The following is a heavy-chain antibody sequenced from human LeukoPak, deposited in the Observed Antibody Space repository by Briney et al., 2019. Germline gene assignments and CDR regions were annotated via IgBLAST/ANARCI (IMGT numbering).Heavy chain of an antibody. CDR2: ISYDGTNK. D-gene: IGHD1-26*01. J-gene: IGHJ3*02. CDR3: ARDSDTCTGCAFDM. V-gene: IGHV3-30*03. Sequence: GGSLRLSCAASGFTFSSYGMHWVRQAPGKGLEWVAVISYDGTNKYYTDSVRGRFTISRDNAKNSLYLQMNSLRVEDTALYYCARDSDTCTGCAFDMWGQGTMVTVSS. CDR1: GFTFSSYG.